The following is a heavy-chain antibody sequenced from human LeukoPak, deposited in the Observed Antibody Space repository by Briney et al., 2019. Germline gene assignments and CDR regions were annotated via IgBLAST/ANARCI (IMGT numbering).Heavy chain of an antibody. J-gene: IGHJ4*02. CDR2: IYYSGST. CDR1: GGSISSYY. V-gene: IGHV4-59*01. D-gene: IGHD4-17*01. Sequence: NPSETLSLTCTVSGGSISSYYWSWVRQPPGKGLEWIGYIYYSGSTNYNPSLKSRVTISVDTSKNQFSLKLSSVTAADTAVYYCATSAKVTGTRTFDYWGQGSLVTVSS. CDR3: ATSAKVTGTRTFDY.